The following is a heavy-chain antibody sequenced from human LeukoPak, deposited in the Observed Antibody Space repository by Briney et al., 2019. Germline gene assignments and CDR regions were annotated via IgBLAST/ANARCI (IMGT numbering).Heavy chain of an antibody. Sequence: GGSLRLSCAVSGFTVSSSYMGWVRQSPRKGLEWVAIIYTGGNTYYADSVRGRFTISRDNSKNMLYLEMNGLRDEDTAVYYCVRDSYGTSWGQGTLVTVSS. CDR2: IYTGGNT. CDR1: GFTVSSSY. D-gene: IGHD3-16*01. CDR3: VRDSYGTS. J-gene: IGHJ5*02. V-gene: IGHV3-66*01.